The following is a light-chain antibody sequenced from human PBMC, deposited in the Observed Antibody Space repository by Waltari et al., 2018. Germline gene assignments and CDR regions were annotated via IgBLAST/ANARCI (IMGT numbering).Light chain of an antibody. CDR1: TRDIGAYHY. V-gene: IGLV2-14*01. CDR3: MSYTRSSTYV. Sequence: QSALTQPASVSGSPGQSITISCTGSTRDIGAYHYVSWYQQHPDKAPKLIISEVTNRPSGVADRFSGSKSCYTASLTISGLQAEDEGDYYCMSYTRSSTYVFGTGTKVTVL. CDR2: EVT. J-gene: IGLJ1*01.